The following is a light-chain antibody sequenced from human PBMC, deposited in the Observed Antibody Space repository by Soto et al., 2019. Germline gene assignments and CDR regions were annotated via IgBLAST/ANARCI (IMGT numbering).Light chain of an antibody. CDR1: SSDVGGYNY. Sequence: QSVLTQPPSASGSPGQSVTISCTGTSSDVGGYNYVSWYQQHPGKAPKLMIYEVNKRPSGVPDRFSGSKSGNTAFLTVSGLQAEDEADYYCSSYAGSNNFVVFGGGTQLTVL. V-gene: IGLV2-8*01. J-gene: IGLJ2*01. CDR3: SSYAGSNNFVV. CDR2: EVN.